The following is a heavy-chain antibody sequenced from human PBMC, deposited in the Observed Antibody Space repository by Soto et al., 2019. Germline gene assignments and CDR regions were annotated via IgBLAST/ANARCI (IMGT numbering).Heavy chain of an antibody. D-gene: IGHD3-3*01. J-gene: IGHJ6*03. Sequence: GASVKVSCKASGYTFTSYYMHWVRQAPGQGLEWMGIINPSGGSTSYAQKFQGRVTMTRDTSTSTVYMELSSLRSEDTAVYYCARGQRITIFGVVAPVYHMDVWGKRTTVTVSS. V-gene: IGHV1-46*03. CDR1: GYTFTSYY. CDR3: ARGQRITIFGVVAPVYHMDV. CDR2: INPSGGST.